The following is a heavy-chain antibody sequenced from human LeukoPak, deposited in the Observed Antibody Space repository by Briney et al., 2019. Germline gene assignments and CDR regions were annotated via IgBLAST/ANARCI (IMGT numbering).Heavy chain of an antibody. CDR1: GFTFSRYG. CDR2: ISGGGDNT. CDR3: AKGPHQHSSSPFDY. V-gene: IGHV3-23*01. Sequence: GGSLRLSCAASGFTFSRYGMIWVRQAPGKGLEWVSSISGGGDNTYHADSVKGRFTISRDNSKNTLHLQMNSLRAEDTALYYCAKGPHQHSSSPFDYWGQGALVTVSS. J-gene: IGHJ4*02. D-gene: IGHD6-13*01.